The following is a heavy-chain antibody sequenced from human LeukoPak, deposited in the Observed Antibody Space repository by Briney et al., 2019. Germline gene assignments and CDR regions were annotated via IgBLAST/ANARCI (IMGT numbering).Heavy chain of an antibody. J-gene: IGHJ1*01. CDR3: VKDGGMATDRGFEN. CDR1: GFTFSSYA. Sequence: PGGSLRLSCSASGFTFSSYAMHWVRQAPGKGLEYVSAISSNWGSTYYADSVKGRFTISGDNSKNTLYLQMSSLRAEDTAVYYCVKDGGMATDRGFENWGQGTLVTVSS. D-gene: IGHD5-24*01. CDR2: ISSNWGST. V-gene: IGHV3-64D*09.